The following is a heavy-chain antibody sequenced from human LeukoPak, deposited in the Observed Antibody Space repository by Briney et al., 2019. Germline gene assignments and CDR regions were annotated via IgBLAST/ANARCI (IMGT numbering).Heavy chain of an antibody. D-gene: IGHD3-10*01. CDR1: GYTLTELS. CDR3: ATIGHYYYGSGSYSRYYFDY. CDR2: FDPEDGET. V-gene: IGHV1-24*01. Sequence: ASVKVSCKVSGYTLTELSMHWVRQAPGKGLEWMGGFDPEDGETIYAQKFQGRVTMTEDTSTDTAYMELSSLRSEDTAVYYCATIGHYYYGSGSYSRYYFDYWGQGTLVTVSS. J-gene: IGHJ4*02.